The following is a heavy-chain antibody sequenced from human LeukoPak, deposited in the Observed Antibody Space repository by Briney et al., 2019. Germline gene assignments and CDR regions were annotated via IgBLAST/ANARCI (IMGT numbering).Heavy chain of an antibody. J-gene: IGHJ3*02. CDR3: AKDKFTPYGSGTLEAFDI. D-gene: IGHD3-10*01. Sequence: GALRLSCVASGFTFSSYGMHWVRQAPGKGLEWVAVISYDGSNTYYADSVKGRSTISRDNSKNTLYLQMNSLRTEDTAVYYCAKDKFTPYGSGTLEAFDIWGQGTMVTVSS. V-gene: IGHV3-30*18. CDR1: GFTFSSYG. CDR2: ISYDGSNT.